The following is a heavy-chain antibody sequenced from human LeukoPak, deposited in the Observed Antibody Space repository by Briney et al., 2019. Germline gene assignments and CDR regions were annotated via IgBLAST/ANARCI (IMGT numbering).Heavy chain of an antibody. Sequence: GESLQISCKGSGYIFTSYWIGWVRQLPGKGLEWMGIIYPGDSDTRYSPSFQGQVTISADKSISTAYLQWSSLKASDTAMYYCARWPYGDYDNAFDIWGQGTMVTVSS. CDR3: ARWPYGDYDNAFDI. D-gene: IGHD4-17*01. V-gene: IGHV5-51*01. CDR1: GYIFTSYW. CDR2: IYPGDSDT. J-gene: IGHJ3*02.